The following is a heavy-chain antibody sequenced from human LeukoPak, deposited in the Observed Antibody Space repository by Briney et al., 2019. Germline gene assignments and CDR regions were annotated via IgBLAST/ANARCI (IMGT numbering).Heavy chain of an antibody. D-gene: IGHD6-19*01. Sequence: GSLRLSCSVPGFTSGFTFSSRWMHWVRQAPGKGLMWVSLVKNDGSTNYADSVKGRFTVSRDNAKNTLYLQMNNLRVEDTALYFCHPLGYTSNWGQGTLVTVSS. V-gene: IGHV3-74*01. J-gene: IGHJ4*02. CDR1: GFTFSSRW. CDR2: VKNDGST. CDR3: HPLGYTSN.